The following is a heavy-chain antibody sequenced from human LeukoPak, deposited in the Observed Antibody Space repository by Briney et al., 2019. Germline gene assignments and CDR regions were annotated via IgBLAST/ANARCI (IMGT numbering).Heavy chain of an antibody. CDR1: GFTFSSYS. J-gene: IGHJ3*02. Sequence: PGGSLRLSCAASGFTFSSYSMNWVRQAPGKGLEWVSYISSSSSSINYADSVKGRFTISRDNAKNSLYLQMNSLRAEDTAVYYCAREYSSSSGRAAFDIWGQGTMVTVSS. D-gene: IGHD6-6*01. V-gene: IGHV3-48*01. CDR3: AREYSSSSGRAAFDI. CDR2: ISSSSSSI.